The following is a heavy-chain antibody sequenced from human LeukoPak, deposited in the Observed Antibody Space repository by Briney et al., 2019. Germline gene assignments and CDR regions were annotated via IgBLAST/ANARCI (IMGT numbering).Heavy chain of an antibody. CDR2: IYYSVNT. CDR1: GASISSGTYY. CDR3: ARQFDS. V-gene: IGHV4-39*01. Sequence: SETLSLTCTVSGASISSGTYYWGWIRQPPGKGLEWIGSIYYSVNTYYNPSLKSRVTISVDTSKNQFSLKLSSVTGADTALYYCARQFDSWGQGTLVTVSS. J-gene: IGHJ4*02.